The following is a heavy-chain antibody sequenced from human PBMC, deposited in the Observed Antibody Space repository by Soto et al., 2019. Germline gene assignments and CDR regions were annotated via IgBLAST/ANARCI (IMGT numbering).Heavy chain of an antibody. CDR1: GFTFRNYG. CDR3: AKDTGDGSTFSCNPGNNWFDP. V-gene: IGHV3-30*18. CDR2: ISYDGSKK. Sequence: QVQLVESGGGLVQPGRSLKLSCAASGFTFRNYGMHWVRQAPGKGLEWVAIISYDGSKKYYTDSVKGRFTITRDNSQNTLYLQMNSLRVVDTAVYSCAKDTGDGSTFSCNPGNNWFDPWGRGTLVTVSS. J-gene: IGHJ5*02. D-gene: IGHD2-2*01.